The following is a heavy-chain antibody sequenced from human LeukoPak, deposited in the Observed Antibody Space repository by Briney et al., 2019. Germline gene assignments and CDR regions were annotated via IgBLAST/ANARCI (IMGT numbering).Heavy chain of an antibody. CDR1: GGSFNSYY. Sequence: SETLSLTCGVYGGSFNSYYWTWIRQPPGKGLEWIGYIYYSGSTYYNPSLKSRVTISVDTSKNQFSLKLSSVTAADTAVYYCARVTASPPIVDYWGQGTLVTVSS. D-gene: IGHD1-20*01. V-gene: IGHV4-30-4*08. CDR3: ARVTASPPIVDY. CDR2: IYYSGST. J-gene: IGHJ4*02.